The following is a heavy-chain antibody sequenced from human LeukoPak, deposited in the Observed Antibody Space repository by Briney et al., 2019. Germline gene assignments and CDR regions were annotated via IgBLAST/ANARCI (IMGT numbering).Heavy chain of an antibody. J-gene: IGHJ4*02. CDR3: ARVTSRWHRDY. Sequence: PSETLSLTCTVSGGSISSGTYYWTWIRQPAGEALEWIGRIDTSGTTKYNPSLKSRVAMSIDTSKNQFSLNLGSVTAADTAVYYCARVTSRWHRDYWGQGTLVTVSS. CDR2: IDTSGTT. V-gene: IGHV4-61*02. D-gene: IGHD2-2*01. CDR1: GGSISSGTYY.